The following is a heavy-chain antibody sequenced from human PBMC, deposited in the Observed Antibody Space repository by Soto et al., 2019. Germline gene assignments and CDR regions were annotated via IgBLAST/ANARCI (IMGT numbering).Heavy chain of an antibody. D-gene: IGHD2-2*01. J-gene: IGHJ3*02. CDR2: ISYDGSNK. V-gene: IGHV3-30*18. Sequence: PGGSLRLSCAASGFTFSSYGMHWVRQAPGKGLEWVAVISYDGSNKYYADSVKGRFTISRDNSKNTLYLQMNSLRAEDTAVYYCAKGKMPPPENHDAFDIWSQGTMVTVSS. CDR1: GFTFSSYG. CDR3: AKGKMPPPENHDAFDI.